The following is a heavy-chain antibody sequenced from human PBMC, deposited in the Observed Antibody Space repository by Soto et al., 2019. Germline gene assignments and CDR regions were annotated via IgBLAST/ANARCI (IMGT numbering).Heavy chain of an antibody. CDR2: IYYSGST. CDR3: ARHDWNGVDY. Sequence: QLQLQESGPGLVKPSETLSLTCTVSGGSISRSSYYWGWIRQPPGKGLEWIGSIYYSGSTYYNPSLTSRVTVSVDTAKNHFSLKLSSVTAADTAVYYCARHDWNGVDYWGQGTLVTVSS. CDR1: GGSISRSSYY. J-gene: IGHJ4*02. V-gene: IGHV4-39*01. D-gene: IGHD1-1*01.